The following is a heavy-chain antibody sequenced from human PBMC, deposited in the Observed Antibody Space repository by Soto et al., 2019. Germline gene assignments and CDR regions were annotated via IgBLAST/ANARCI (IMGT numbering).Heavy chain of an antibody. CDR2: INTGNGTT. CDR3: ASNAFDY. D-gene: IGHD2-8*01. CDR1: GYIFTNYP. V-gene: IGHV1-3*04. Sequence: QVQFLQSGADMKKPGASVTVSCKTSGYIFTNYPIHWVRQAPGRGLEWVAWINTGNGTTRYSPRLQGRVSLRTDTSASTAYLELTRLRFEDTAVYYCASNAFDYWGQGNLVAVSP. J-gene: IGHJ4*02.